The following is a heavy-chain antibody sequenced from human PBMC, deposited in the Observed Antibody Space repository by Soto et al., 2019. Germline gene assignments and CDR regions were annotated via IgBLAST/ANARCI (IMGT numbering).Heavy chain of an antibody. CDR2: ISYDGSNK. Sequence: GGSLRLSCAASGFTLSSYGMHWVRQAPGKGLEWVAVISYDGSNKYYADSVKGRFTISRDNSKNTLYLQMNSLRAEDTAVYYCARGGYCSSTTCYAGPHYYYYYMDVWGKGTTVTVSS. CDR3: ARGGYCSSTTCYAGPHYYYYYMDV. CDR1: GFTLSSYG. J-gene: IGHJ6*03. D-gene: IGHD2-2*01. V-gene: IGHV3-30*03.